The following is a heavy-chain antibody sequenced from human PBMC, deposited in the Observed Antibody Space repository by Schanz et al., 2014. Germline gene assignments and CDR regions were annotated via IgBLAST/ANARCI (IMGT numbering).Heavy chain of an antibody. Sequence: QVQLVQSGAEVKKPGVSVKVSCKASGYTFNNHGISWVRQAPGQGLEWMGWISAYNGHTTYAQKFQGRVTMTTDTSTSTVYMELSSLRSEDTAVYYCARDGEAAAGCDYWGQGTLVTVSS. CDR3: ARDGEAAAGCDY. V-gene: IGHV1-18*01. CDR2: ISAYNGHT. CDR1: GYTFNNHG. D-gene: IGHD6-13*01. J-gene: IGHJ4*02.